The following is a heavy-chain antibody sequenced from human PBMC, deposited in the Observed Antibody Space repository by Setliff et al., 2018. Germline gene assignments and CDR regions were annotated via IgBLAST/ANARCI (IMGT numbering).Heavy chain of an antibody. V-gene: IGHV1-18*01. CDR1: GYTFTSYG. Sequence: ASVKVSCKTSGYTFTSYGVSWVRQGPGQGLEWMGWISAYNGNTNYAQKFQGRVTMTTDTSTSTAYMELRSLRPDDTAVYYCARRAFIETITGYCFDLWGQGTQVTVSS. CDR2: ISAYNGNT. CDR3: ARRAFIETITGYCFDL. D-gene: IGHD1-20*01. J-gene: IGHJ4*02.